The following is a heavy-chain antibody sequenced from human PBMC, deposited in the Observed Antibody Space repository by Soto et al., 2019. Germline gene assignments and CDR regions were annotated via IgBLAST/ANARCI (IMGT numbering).Heavy chain of an antibody. D-gene: IGHD4-17*01. J-gene: IGHJ4*02. Sequence: QVQLQESGPGLVKPSETLSLTCTVSGGSVRSGTYYWSWIRQPPGKGLEWIGCIDYSGSTNYNPSLKSRVTISLYTSKNQFTRNVGSVTTADTTVYYCASDSVGATVMNYWGQGTLGTVSS. V-gene: IGHV4-61*01. CDR1: GGSVRSGTYY. CDR3: ASDSVGATVMNY. CDR2: IDYSGST.